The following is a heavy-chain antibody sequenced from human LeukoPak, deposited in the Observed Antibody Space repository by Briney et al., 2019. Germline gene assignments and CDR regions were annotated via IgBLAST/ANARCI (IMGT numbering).Heavy chain of an antibody. V-gene: IGHV1-2*02. Sequence: GASVKVSCKASGYTFTGYYMHWVRQAPGQGLEWMGWINPNSGGTNYAQKFQGRVTMTRDTSISTAYMELSRLRSDDTAVYYCARLMGGVSRAFDIWGQGTMVTVSS. CDR3: ARLMGGVSRAFDI. CDR2: INPNSGGT. D-gene: IGHD2-8*02. J-gene: IGHJ3*02. CDR1: GYTFTGYY.